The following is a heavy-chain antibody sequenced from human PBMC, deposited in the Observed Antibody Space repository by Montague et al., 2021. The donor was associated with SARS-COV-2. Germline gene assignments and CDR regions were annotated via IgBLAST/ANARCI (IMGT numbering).Heavy chain of an antibody. CDR1: GFTFSTYA. Sequence: SLRLSWAASGFTFSTYAMSWVRRAPGKGLEWVSAISGSGDKTYYADSVKGRFTISRDNSKNTVSLQMNSLRVEDTAVYYCAKDLFCSGGDCYFYGMDLWGQGTTVTVSS. J-gene: IGHJ6*02. CDR3: AKDLFCSGGDCYFYGMDL. CDR2: ISGSGDKT. V-gene: IGHV3-23*01. D-gene: IGHD2-15*01.